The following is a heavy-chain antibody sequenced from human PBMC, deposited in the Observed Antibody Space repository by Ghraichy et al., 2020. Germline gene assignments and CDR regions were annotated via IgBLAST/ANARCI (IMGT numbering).Heavy chain of an antibody. CDR2: IYYSGST. V-gene: IGHV4-59*01. CDR1: GGSISNYY. Sequence: SETLSLTCTVSGGSISNYYWSWIRQPPGKGLEWIGYIYYSGSTNYNPSLKSRVTISVDTSKNQFSLKLSSVTAADTAVYYCARDAQERHYDFGVAARLDYYYYMDVWGKGTTVTVSS. CDR3: ARDAQERHYDFGVAARLDYYYYMDV. D-gene: IGHD3-3*01. J-gene: IGHJ6*03.